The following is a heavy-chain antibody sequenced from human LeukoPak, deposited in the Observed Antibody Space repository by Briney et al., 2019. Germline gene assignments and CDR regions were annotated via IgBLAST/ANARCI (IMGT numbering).Heavy chain of an antibody. CDR1: GFNVSSNC. Sequence: GGSLRLSCAASGFNVSSNCINWVRQAPGKGLEWVSVIYGDDSTNYADSVKGRFTISRDNSKDKVYLQMNSLRAEDTAVYYCAGGPQRLQGIAVAGVFDYWGQGTLVTVSS. J-gene: IGHJ4*02. CDR2: IYGDDST. D-gene: IGHD6-19*01. CDR3: AGGPQRLQGIAVAGVFDY. V-gene: IGHV3-53*01.